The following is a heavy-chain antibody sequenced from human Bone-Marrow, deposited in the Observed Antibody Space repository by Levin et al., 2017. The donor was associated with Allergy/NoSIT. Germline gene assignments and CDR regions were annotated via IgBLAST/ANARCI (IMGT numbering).Heavy chain of an antibody. CDR3: AEGRRVVPAALPGLYQGIKYYYYGMDV. V-gene: IGHV1-69*13. CDR2: IIPIFGTA. CDR1: GGTFSSYA. Sequence: SVKVSCKASGGTFSSYAISWVRQAPGQGLEWMGGIIPIFGTANYAQKFQGRVTITADESTSTAYMELSSLRSEDTAVYYCAEGRRVVPAALPGLYQGIKYYYYGMDVWGQGTTVTVSS. D-gene: IGHD2-2*01. J-gene: IGHJ6*02.